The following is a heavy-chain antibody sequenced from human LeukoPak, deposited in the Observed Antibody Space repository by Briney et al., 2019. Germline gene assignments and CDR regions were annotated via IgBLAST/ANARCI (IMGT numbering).Heavy chain of an antibody. CDR3: AKLGISDGIDY. V-gene: IGHV3-23*01. CDR1: GFTFSSHA. D-gene: IGHD3-16*01. Sequence: GGSLRLSCAASGFTFSSHAMTWVRQAPGKGLEWGSSITGSGGSTFYAASVKGRFTISRDNSKNTLYLQMNNLRAEDTAVYYCAKLGISDGIDYWGQGTLVTVSS. J-gene: IGHJ4*02. CDR2: ITGSGGST.